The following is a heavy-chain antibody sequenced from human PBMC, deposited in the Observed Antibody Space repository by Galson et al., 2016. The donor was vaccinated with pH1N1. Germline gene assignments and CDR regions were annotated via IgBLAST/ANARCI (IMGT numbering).Heavy chain of an antibody. J-gene: IGHJ3*02. CDR2: VNPGGSTI. CDR1: GYNFTSYW. Sequence: QSGAEVKKPGESLKISCKASGYNFTSYWIAWVRQVPGKGLEWVGDVNPGGSTIRYGPPFQGQVTISSDKSINTAYLQWISLKASDTATYYCARQYDFGDYRGNAFDIWGQETMVIVSS. D-gene: IGHD4-17*01. V-gene: IGHV5-51*03. CDR3: ARQYDFGDYRGNAFDI.